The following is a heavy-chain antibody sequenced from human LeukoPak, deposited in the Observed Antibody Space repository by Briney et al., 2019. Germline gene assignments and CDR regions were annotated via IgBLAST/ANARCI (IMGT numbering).Heavy chain of an antibody. CDR2: IYYSGST. CDR1: GGSISSGGYY. J-gene: IGHJ5*02. D-gene: IGHD6-13*01. Sequence: SETLSLTCTVSGGSISSGGYYWSWIRQHPGKGLEWIGYIYYSGSTYYNPSLKSRVTMSVDTSKNQFSLKLSSVTAADTAVYYCARDYMMAAAGTDWFDPWGQGTLVTVSS. CDR3: ARDYMMAAAGTDWFDP. V-gene: IGHV4-31*03.